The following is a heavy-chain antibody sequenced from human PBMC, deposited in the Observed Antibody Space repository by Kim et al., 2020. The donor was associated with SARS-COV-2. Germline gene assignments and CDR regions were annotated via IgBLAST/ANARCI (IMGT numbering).Heavy chain of an antibody. D-gene: IGHD2-21*02. CDR1: GGSFSGYY. CDR2: INHSGST. V-gene: IGHV4-34*01. CDR3: ARGRTGGFYVVVTAIPKYNWFDP. J-gene: IGHJ5*02. Sequence: SETLSLTCAVYGGSFSGYYWSWIRQPPGKGLEWIGEINHSGSTNYNPSLKSRVTISVDTSKNQFSLKLSSVTAADTAVYYCARGRTGGFYVVVTAIPKYNWFDPWGQGTLVTVSS.